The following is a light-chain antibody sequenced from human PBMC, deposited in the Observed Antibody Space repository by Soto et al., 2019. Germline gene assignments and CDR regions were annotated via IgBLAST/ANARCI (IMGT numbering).Light chain of an antibody. V-gene: IGKV3-11*01. J-gene: IGKJ5*01. CDR3: QLSSNWPPEIT. CDR1: QSVPRN. Sequence: EIVLTHYRASERCSGGERRSRSCPDIQSVPRNLAWYQQRPGQAPRLLIYDASSRATGIPDRFSGSGSGTEFLLTIGCLLPEDSAAYYRQLSSNWPPEITSGHGTRLEIK. CDR2: DAS.